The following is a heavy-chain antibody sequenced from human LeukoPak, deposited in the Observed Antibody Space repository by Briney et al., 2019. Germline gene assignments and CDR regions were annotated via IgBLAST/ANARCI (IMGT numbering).Heavy chain of an antibody. CDR3: AGHGGEMATPSEY. CDR1: GGSISSGRYS. D-gene: IGHD5-24*01. J-gene: IGHJ4*02. CDR2: IYYSGST. Sequence: SETLSLTCSVSGGSISSGRYSWGWIRQPPGKGLEWIGSIYYSGSTYYSPSLKSRVTISVDTSKNQFSLKLFSVTAADTAVYSCAGHGGEMATPSEYWGQGTLVTVSS. V-gene: IGHV4-39*01.